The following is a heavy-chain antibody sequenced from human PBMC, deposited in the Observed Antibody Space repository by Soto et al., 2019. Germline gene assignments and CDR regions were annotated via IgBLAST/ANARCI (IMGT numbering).Heavy chain of an antibody. J-gene: IGHJ6*02. CDR1: GYTLASYS. CDR2: INPSGGST. D-gene: IGHD3-9*01. Sequence: ASVKVSCKASGYTLASYSISWVRQAPGQGLEWMGVINPSGGSTTYAQNLQGRVTMTRDTSTSTVYMELSSLRSEDTAVYYCGRDYVRYDILTGYPSPMYYGMDVWGQGTTVTVSS. CDR3: GRDYVRYDILTGYPSPMYYGMDV. V-gene: IGHV1-46*04.